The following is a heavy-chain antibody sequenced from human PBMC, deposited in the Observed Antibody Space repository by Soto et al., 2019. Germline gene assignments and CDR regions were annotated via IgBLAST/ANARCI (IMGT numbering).Heavy chain of an antibody. D-gene: IGHD3-22*01. CDR2: IDPIDSYT. CDR1: GYSFTSYW. V-gene: IGHV5-10-1*01. J-gene: IGHJ6*04. Sequence: PRESLKISCKGSGYSFTSYWISWVRQMPGKGLEWMGRIDPIDSYTNYSPSFQGHVTISADKYISTAYLQWSSLKASDTAMYYCARVKADSSGYYHYYYYGMDVWGKGTKVTVSS. CDR3: ARVKADSSGYYHYYYYGMDV.